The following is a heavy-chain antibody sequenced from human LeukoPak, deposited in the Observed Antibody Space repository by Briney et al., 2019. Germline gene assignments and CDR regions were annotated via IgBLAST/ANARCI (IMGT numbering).Heavy chain of an antibody. CDR1: GFTFRSYA. CDR2: VGGSGGDT. CDR3: AKDIGGSGAY. V-gene: IGHV3-23*01. D-gene: IGHD3-16*01. Sequence: GGSLRLSCAASGFTFRSYAMSWVRQAPGKGLEWVSAVGGSGGDTYYAGSVKGRFTISRDNSKNTVYLQMNSLRAEDTAIYYCAKDIGGSGAYWGQGTLVTVSS. J-gene: IGHJ4*02.